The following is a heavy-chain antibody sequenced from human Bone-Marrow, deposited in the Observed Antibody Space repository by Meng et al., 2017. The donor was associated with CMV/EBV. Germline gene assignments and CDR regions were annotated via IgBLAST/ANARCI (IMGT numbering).Heavy chain of an antibody. D-gene: IGHD2-2*01. Sequence: GGSLRLSCAASGFTFSSYSMNWVRQAPGKGLEWVSYISSSSSTIYYADSVKGRFTISRDNSKNSLYLQMNSLRAEDTAVYYCARQILPAANGGYWGARNRVDVAS. CDR3: ARQILPAANGGY. CDR1: GFTFSSYS. V-gene: IGHV3-48*04. CDR2: ISSSSSTI. J-gene: IGHJ4*02.